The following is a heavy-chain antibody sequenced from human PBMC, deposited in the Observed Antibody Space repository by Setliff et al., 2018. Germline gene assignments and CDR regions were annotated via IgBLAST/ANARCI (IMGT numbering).Heavy chain of an antibody. D-gene: IGHD2-15*01. J-gene: IGHJ5*02. V-gene: IGHV4-38-2*02. CDR2: IFHSGST. CDR1: GYSISSGHF. CDR3: ARDQFRNSGGLYS. Sequence: SETLSLTCGVSGYSISSGHFWGWIRQPPGKGLEWLGNIFHSGSTYYNPTLNSRITMSVDTSKNQFSLMLTSVTAADTAMYYCARDQFRNSGGLYSWGQGTLVTVSS.